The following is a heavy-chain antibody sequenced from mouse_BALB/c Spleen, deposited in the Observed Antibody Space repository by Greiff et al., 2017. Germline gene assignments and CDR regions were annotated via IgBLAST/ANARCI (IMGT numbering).Heavy chain of an antibody. CDR1: GYTFTSYW. J-gene: IGHJ2*01. Sequence: EVQLQQSGTVLARPGASVKMSCKASGYTFTSYWMHWVKQRPGQGLEWIGAIYPGNSDTSYNQKFKGKAKLTAVTSTSTAYMELSSLTNEDSAVYYCTREYGYGYYFDYWGQGTTLTVSS. CDR2: IYPGNSDT. D-gene: IGHD2-2*01. CDR3: TREYGYGYYFDY. V-gene: IGHV1-5*01.